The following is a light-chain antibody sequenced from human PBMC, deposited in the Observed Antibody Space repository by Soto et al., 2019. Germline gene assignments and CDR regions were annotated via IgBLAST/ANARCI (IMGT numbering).Light chain of an antibody. CDR3: ETWDSNTWV. CDR2: LEGIGSY. J-gene: IGLJ3*02. V-gene: IGLV4-60*02. Sequence: QLVLTQSSSASASLGSSVKLTCSLSSGHSSYIIAWHQQQPGKAPRCLMKLEGIGSYNKGSGVPDRFSGSSSGADRCLTISNLPFGAEADYYRETWDSNTWVFDGGTKLTVL. CDR1: SGHSSYI.